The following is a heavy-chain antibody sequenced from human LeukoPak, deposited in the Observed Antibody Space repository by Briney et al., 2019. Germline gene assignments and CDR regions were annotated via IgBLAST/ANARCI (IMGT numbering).Heavy chain of an antibody. CDR1: GFTFSDYY. V-gene: IGHV3-11*01. Sequence: GGSLRLSCAASGFTFSDYYMSWIRQAPGKGLEWVSYISSSGSTIYYADSVKGRFTISRDNAKNSLYLQMNSLRAEDTAVYYCAKDRLQERGARSPNYFDYWGQGTLVTVSS. CDR2: ISSSGSTI. J-gene: IGHJ4*02. CDR3: AKDRLQERGARSPNYFDY. D-gene: IGHD1-26*01.